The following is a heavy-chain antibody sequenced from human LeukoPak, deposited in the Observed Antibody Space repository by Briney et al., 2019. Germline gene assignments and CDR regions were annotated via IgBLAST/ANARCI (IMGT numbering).Heavy chain of an antibody. D-gene: IGHD3-10*01. Sequence: ASVKVSCKASGYTFTSYYMHWVRQAPGQGLEWMGIINPSGGSTSYAQKFQGRVTMTRDTSTSTVYMELSSLRSEDAAVYYCARFRLNAGASDYWGQGTLVTVSS. CDR3: ARFRLNAGASDY. V-gene: IGHV1-46*01. J-gene: IGHJ4*02. CDR1: GYTFTSYY. CDR2: INPSGGST.